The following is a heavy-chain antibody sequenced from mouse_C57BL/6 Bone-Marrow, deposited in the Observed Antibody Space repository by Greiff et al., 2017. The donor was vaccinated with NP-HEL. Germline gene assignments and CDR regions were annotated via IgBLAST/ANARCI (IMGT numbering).Heavy chain of an antibody. J-gene: IGHJ4*01. V-gene: IGHV1-76*01. D-gene: IGHD2-14*01. CDR2: IFPGSGNT. CDR3: AREGYMDY. CDR1: GYTFSVSF. Sequence: VPLLPSFSVLFPPVASVTLSCTSSGYTFSVSFITCVTPRPCPGLAWISRIFPGSGNTYYNEKFKGKATLTAEKSSSTAYMQLSSLTSEDSAVYFCAREGYMDYWGQGTSVTVSS.